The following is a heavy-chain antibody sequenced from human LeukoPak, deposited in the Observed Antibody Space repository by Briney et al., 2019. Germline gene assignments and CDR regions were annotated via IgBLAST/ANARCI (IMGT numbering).Heavy chain of an antibody. V-gene: IGHV3-23*01. CDR1: GLSFSSFA. D-gene: IGHD3-3*01. Sequence: QSGGSLRLSCAASGLSFSSFAMSWVRQGPARGLEWVSSIRGNGETFYADSVKGRFTISRDNSKNTLYLQMNSLRAEDTAVYYCAKDRAYYDFWSALDYWGQGTLVTVSS. CDR3: AKDRAYYDFWSALDY. J-gene: IGHJ4*02. CDR2: IRGNGET.